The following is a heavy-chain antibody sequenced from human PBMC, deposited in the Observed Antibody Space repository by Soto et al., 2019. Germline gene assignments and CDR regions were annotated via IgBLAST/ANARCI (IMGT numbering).Heavy chain of an antibody. J-gene: IGHJ4*02. D-gene: IGHD6-13*01. CDR2: IIPIFGTA. CDR1: GGTFSSYA. V-gene: IGHV1-69*13. CDR3: ARAPFQQLVPEYFDY. Sequence: GASVKVSCKASGGTFSSYAISWVRQAPGQGLEWMGGIIPIFGTANYAQKFQGRVTITADESTSTAYMELSSLRSEDTAVYYCARAPFQQLVPEYFDYWGQGTLVTVSS.